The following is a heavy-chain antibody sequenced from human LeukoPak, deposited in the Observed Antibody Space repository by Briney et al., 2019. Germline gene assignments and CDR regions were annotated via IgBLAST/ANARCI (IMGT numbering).Heavy chain of an antibody. J-gene: IGHJ3*02. V-gene: IGHV4-39*07. CDR1: GGSISSSSYY. D-gene: IGHD6-6*01. CDR3: AREARSSDAFDI. CDR2: IYYSGST. Sequence: SETLSLTCTVSGGSISSSSYYWGWIRQPPGKGLEWIGSIYYSGSTYYNPSLESRVTISVDTSKNQFSLKLSSVTAADTAVYYCAREARSSDAFDIWGQGTMVTVSS.